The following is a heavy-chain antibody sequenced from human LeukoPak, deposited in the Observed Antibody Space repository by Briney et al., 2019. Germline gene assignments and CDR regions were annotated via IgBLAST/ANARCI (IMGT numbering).Heavy chain of an antibody. CDR1: GYTFTSYY. Sequence: SVKVSCTASGYTFTSYYMHWVRQAPGQGLEWVGGIIPIFGTANYAQKFQGRVTITMDESKSTPYMELSSLRSEDTAVYYCARDLDWNYPNAFDIWGQGTMVTVSS. CDR2: IIPIFGTA. CDR3: ARDLDWNYPNAFDI. D-gene: IGHD1-7*01. V-gene: IGHV1-69*05. J-gene: IGHJ3*02.